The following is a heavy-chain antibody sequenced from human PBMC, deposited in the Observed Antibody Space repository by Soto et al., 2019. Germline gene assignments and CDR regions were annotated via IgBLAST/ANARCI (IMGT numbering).Heavy chain of an antibody. CDR2: ISWNSGSI. J-gene: IGHJ5*02. CDR3: AKASGYGYSWFDP. CDR1: GFTFDDYA. Sequence: HPGGSLRLSCAASGFTFDDYAMHWVRQAPGKGLEWVSGISWNSGSIGYADSVKGRFTISRDNAKNSLYLQMNSLRAEDTALYYCAKASGYGYSWFDPWGQGTLVTVSS. D-gene: IGHD5-18*01. V-gene: IGHV3-9*01.